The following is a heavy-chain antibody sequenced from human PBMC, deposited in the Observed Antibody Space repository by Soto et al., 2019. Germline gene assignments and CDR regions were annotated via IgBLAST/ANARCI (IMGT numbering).Heavy chain of an antibody. CDR1: GGSISSSSYY. D-gene: IGHD2-2*01. Sequence: QLQLQESGPGLVKPSETLSLTCTVSGGSISSSSYYWGWIRQPPGKGLEWIGSIYYSGSTYYNPSLKSRVTISVDTSKNQFSLKLSSVTAADTAVYYCARQGCSSTSCYEPSPNWGQGTLVTVSS. CDR3: ARQGCSSTSCYEPSPN. J-gene: IGHJ4*02. V-gene: IGHV4-39*01. CDR2: IYYSGST.